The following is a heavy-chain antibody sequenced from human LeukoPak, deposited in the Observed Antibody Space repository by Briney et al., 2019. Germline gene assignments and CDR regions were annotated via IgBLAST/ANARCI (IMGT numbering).Heavy chain of an antibody. J-gene: IGHJ4*02. CDR3: VTDWPAVLVPATGRFEY. CDR2: VKQDGSES. V-gene: IGHV3-7*01. D-gene: IGHD2-15*01. Sequence: GGSLRLSCAASGFTFSSYWMSWVRQAPRKGLEWVANVKQDGSESHYVDSVKGRFTISRDNAKNSLYLQMNSLTAEDTAVYYCVTDWPAVLVPATGRFEYWGQGTLVTVSS. CDR1: GFTFSSYW.